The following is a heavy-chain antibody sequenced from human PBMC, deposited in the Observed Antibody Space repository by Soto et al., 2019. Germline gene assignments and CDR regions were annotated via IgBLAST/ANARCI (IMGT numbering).Heavy chain of an antibody. Sequence: QVQLVESGGGVVQPGRSLSLSCAASGFTFSSYGMHWVRQAPGKGLEWVAGIWYDGSNKYYADSVKGRFTISRDNSKNTLYLQMNSLRAEDTAVYYCARDVGWLRFYFDYWGQGTLVTVS. CDR1: GFTFSSYG. J-gene: IGHJ4*02. CDR3: ARDVGWLRFYFDY. V-gene: IGHV3-33*01. D-gene: IGHD5-12*01. CDR2: IWYDGSNK.